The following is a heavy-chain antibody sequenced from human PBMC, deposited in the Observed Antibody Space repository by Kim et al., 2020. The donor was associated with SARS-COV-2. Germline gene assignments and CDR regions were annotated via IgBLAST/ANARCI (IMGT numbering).Heavy chain of an antibody. Sequence: SETLSLTCAVYGGSFSGYYWSWIRQPPGKGLEWIGEINHSGSTNYNPSLKSRVTISVDTSKNQFSLKLSSVTAADTAVYYCARGGPGIAAAGYFDYWGQGTLVTVSS. J-gene: IGHJ4*02. V-gene: IGHV4-34*01. D-gene: IGHD6-13*01. CDR1: GGSFSGYY. CDR2: INHSGST. CDR3: ARGGPGIAAAGYFDY.